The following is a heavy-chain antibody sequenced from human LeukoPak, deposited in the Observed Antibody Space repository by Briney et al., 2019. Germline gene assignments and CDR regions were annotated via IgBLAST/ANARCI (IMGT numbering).Heavy chain of an antibody. D-gene: IGHD3-16*01. CDR3: ARALSHCLDY. V-gene: IGHV3-7*01. CDR2: IKHDGSEK. Sequence: GGSLRLSCVVSGFNFSNYWMNWVRQAPGKGLKWVTNIKHDGSEKYYVDSVKGRFSISRDNAKKSLYLQMSSLRAEDTAVYYCARALSHCLDYWGQGTLVTVSS. CDR1: GFNFSNYW. J-gene: IGHJ4*02.